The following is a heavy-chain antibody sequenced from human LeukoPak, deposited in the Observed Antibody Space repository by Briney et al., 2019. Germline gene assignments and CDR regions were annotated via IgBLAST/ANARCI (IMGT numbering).Heavy chain of an antibody. CDR3: ARDLSGVTGYTYGRGIDY. V-gene: IGHV3-7*01. Sequence: PGGSLRLSCAASGFTFSSYWMSWVRQAPGKGLEWVANIKKDGSEKYYVDSVKGRFTISRDNGKTSLYLQMNSLRAEDTAVYYCARDLSGVTGYTYGRGIDYWGQGTLVTVSS. CDR2: IKKDGSEK. J-gene: IGHJ4*02. CDR1: GFTFSSYW. D-gene: IGHD5-18*01.